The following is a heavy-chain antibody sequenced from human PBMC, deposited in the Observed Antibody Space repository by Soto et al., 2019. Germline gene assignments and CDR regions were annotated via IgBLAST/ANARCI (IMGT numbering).Heavy chain of an antibody. V-gene: IGHV3-48*02. J-gene: IGHJ4*02. CDR1: GFTFSNYN. D-gene: IGHD3-22*01. Sequence: EVQLVESGGGLIQPGGSLRLSCAASGFTFSNYNMNWVRQAPGKGLEWVSHISSGSSTIYDAESVKGRFTISRDNAKNSLYLQMNGLRDEDTAVYYCARDPGSSGYHLPFDFWGQGTLVTVSS. CDR3: ARDPGSSGYHLPFDF. CDR2: ISSGSSTI.